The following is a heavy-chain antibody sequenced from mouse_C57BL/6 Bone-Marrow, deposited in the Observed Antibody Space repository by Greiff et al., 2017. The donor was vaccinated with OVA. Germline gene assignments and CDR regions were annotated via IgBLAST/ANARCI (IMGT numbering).Heavy chain of an antibody. J-gene: IGHJ1*03. CDR2: IYPGNSDT. CDR1: GYTFTSYW. Sequence: EVKLVESGTVLARPGASVKMSCKTSGYTFTSYWMHWVKQRPGQGLEWIGAIYPGNSDTSYNQKFKGKAKLTAVTSASTAYMELSSLTNEDSAVYYCTRWLICYGSRYFDVWGTGTTVTVSS. D-gene: IGHD1-1*01. CDR3: TRWLICYGSRYFDV. V-gene: IGHV1-5*01.